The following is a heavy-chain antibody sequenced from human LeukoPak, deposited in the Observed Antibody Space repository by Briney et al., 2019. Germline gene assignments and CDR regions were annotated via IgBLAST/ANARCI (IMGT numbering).Heavy chain of an antibody. D-gene: IGHD3-22*01. CDR1: GYSFTSYW. CDR3: ARTRIGDYYDSSGHGDY. V-gene: IGHV5-51*01. CDR2: IYPGDSDT. Sequence: GESLKISCKGSGYSFTSYWIGWVRQMPGKGLEWMAIIYPGDSDTRYSPPFQGQVTISADKSISTAYLQWSSLKASDTAMYYCARTRIGDYYDSSGHGDYWGQGTLVTVSS. J-gene: IGHJ4*02.